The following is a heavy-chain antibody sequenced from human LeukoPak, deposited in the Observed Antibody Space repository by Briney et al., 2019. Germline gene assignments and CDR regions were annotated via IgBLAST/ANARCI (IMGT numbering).Heavy chain of an antibody. Sequence: SETLSLTCTVSGGSISSYYWSWIRQPAGKGLEWIGEINHSGSTNYNPSLKSRVTISVDTSKNQFSLKLSSVTAADTAVYYCARMYSGSYYFDYWGQGTLVTVSS. D-gene: IGHD1-26*01. CDR2: INHSGST. CDR1: GGSISSYY. V-gene: IGHV4-34*01. CDR3: ARMYSGSYYFDY. J-gene: IGHJ4*02.